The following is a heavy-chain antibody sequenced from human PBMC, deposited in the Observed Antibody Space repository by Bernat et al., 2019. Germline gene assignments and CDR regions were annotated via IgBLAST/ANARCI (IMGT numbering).Heavy chain of an antibody. CDR2: ISRTSSNI. CDR1: GFTFSSYS. V-gene: IGHV3-48*01. CDR3: ARETGEWELGS. J-gene: IGHJ3*01. D-gene: IGHD1-26*01. Sequence: EVQLVESGGALVQPGGSLRLSCAASGFTFSSYSMNWVRQAPGKGLEWVSYISRTSSNIYYADSVKGRFTISRDNAKNSLYLQMNSLRAEDTAVYYCARETGEWELGSWGQGTMVTVSS.